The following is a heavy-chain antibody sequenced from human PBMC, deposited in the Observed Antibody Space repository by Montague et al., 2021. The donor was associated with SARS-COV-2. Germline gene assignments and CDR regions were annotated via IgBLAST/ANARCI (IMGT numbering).Heavy chain of an antibody. D-gene: IGHD3-22*01. V-gene: IGHV2-5*02. CDR3: AHDRVTMIVVAKADAFDI. Sequence: PALVKPTKTLTLTCNFSGFSLSTSGVGVGWIRQPPGKALEWLALIHWDDDKRYSPSLKSRLTITKGTSKNQVVLTMTNMDPVDTATYYCAHDRVTMIVVAKADAFDIWGQGTMVTASS. J-gene: IGHJ3*02. CDR1: GFSLSTSGVG. CDR2: IHWDDDK.